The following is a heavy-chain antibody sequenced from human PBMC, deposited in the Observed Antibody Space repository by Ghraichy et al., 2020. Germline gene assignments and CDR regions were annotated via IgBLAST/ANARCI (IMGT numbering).Heavy chain of an antibody. J-gene: IGHJ4*02. D-gene: IGHD3-22*01. CDR1: GGSFSGYF. Sequence: SETLSLTCAVYGGSFSGYFWSWIRQPPGKGLEWIGEINHSGSTNFNPSLKSRVSISEDRSMNQFSLKLNSVTAADTAVYYCVRDELKGGGYFSFWGQGTLVTVSS. V-gene: IGHV4-34*01. CDR2: INHSGST. CDR3: VRDELKGGGYFSF.